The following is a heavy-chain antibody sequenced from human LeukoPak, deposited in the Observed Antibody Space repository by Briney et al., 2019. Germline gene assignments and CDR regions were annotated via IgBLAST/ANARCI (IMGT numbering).Heavy chain of an antibody. Sequence: GVSLRLLCAASRFTFNSYVMLWVPHAPGKGLVWVATISRDGENKYDADSVKGSFTISRDNSKQTLLLHMKRLRLKDTPVYFCSSEGRKQWLRSDSFDIWGTGTMVTVSS. CDR2: ISRDGENK. J-gene: IGHJ3*02. CDR3: SSEGRKQWLRSDSFDI. V-gene: IGHV3-30*04. CDR1: RFTFNSYV. D-gene: IGHD6-19*01.